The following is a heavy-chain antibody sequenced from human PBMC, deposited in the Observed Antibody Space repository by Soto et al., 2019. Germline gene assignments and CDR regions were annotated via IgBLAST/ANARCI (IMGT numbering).Heavy chain of an antibody. J-gene: IGHJ5*02. V-gene: IGHV3-49*03. CDR2: IRSKAYGGTT. D-gene: IGHD3-10*01. CDR3: TRGRAPTGDWFDP. Sequence: GGSLRLSCTASGFTFGDYAMSWFRQAPGKGLEWVGFIRSKAYGGTTEYAASVKGRFTISRDDSKSIAYLQMDSLKTEDTAVYYCTRGRAPTGDWFDPWGQGTLVTVSS. CDR1: GFTFGDYA.